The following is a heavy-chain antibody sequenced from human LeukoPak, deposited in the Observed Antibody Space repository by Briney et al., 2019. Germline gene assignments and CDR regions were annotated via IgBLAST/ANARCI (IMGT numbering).Heavy chain of an antibody. J-gene: IGHJ4*02. Sequence: GGSLRLSCGVSGFSLSSHGMHWVRQAPGKGLEDVSAISSNGSSTFYANSVKGRFTVSRDDSKNTVYLQMGSLRAEDMAVYYCARRLEYSGSKGVFDYWGQGTLVTVSS. CDR3: ARRLEYSGSKGVFDY. CDR2: ISSNGSST. CDR1: GFSLSSHG. V-gene: IGHV3-64*01. D-gene: IGHD1-26*01.